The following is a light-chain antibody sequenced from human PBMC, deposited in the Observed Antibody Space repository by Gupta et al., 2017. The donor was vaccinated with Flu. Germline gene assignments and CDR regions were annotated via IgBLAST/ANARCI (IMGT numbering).Light chain of an antibody. CDR3: QQYNTSPT. Sequence: EIVMTQSPATLSVSPGERATLSCRASQSVSSNLAWYQQKPGQAPRLIIYGASTRATGIPARFSGSGYGTELTLTSSSRQYEDCAVYYWQQYNTSPTFGQGTKVEIK. CDR1: QSVSSN. J-gene: IGKJ1*01. CDR2: GAS. V-gene: IGKV3-15*01.